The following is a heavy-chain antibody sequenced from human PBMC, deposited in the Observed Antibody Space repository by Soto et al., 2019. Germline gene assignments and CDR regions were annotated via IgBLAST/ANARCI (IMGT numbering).Heavy chain of an antibody. J-gene: IGHJ3*02. CDR3: ALWWRRYGWYTFDI. V-gene: IGHV1-69*02. CDR2: NNPILGIA. D-gene: IGHD2-21*02. Sequence: QVQLVQSGAEVKKPGSSVKVSCKAHGGTFSSYTISWVRQAPGQGVEWMGRNNPILGIANYEQKFQDRVTITADKSTSTAYMELSSLGSEDTAVYYCALWWRRYGWYTFDIWGQGTMGTVSS. CDR1: GGTFSSYT.